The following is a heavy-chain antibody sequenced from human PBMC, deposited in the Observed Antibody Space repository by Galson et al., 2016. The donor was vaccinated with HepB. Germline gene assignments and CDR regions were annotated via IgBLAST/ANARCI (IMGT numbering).Heavy chain of an antibody. J-gene: IGHJ6*03. Sequence: SVKVSCKASGDTFSSYAISWVRQAPGQGLGWMGGIIPIFGTADYAQKFQGRVTITADESTTTAYMELSSLRSEDTAVYYCARDAGGDYGSGSYGHYDFYMNVWGKGTTVIVSS. D-gene: IGHD3-10*01. CDR1: GDTFSSYA. V-gene: IGHV1-69*13. CDR3: ARDAGGDYGSGSYGHYDFYMNV. CDR2: IIPIFGTA.